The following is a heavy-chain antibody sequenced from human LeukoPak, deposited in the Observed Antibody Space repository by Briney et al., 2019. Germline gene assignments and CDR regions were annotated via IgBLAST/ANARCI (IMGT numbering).Heavy chain of an antibody. CDR3: ARDPYSGSYGNYYYYFMDV. CDR1: GFTFSSYN. CDR2: ITSVSSYR. D-gene: IGHD1-26*01. Sequence: PGGSLRLSCAASGFTFSSYNMNWVRQAPGKGLEWVSSITSVSSYRFYADSVKGRFTISRDNAKNSLYLQMNSLRAEDTAVYYCARDPYSGSYGNYYYYFMDVWGKGTTVTISS. V-gene: IGHV3-21*01. J-gene: IGHJ6*03.